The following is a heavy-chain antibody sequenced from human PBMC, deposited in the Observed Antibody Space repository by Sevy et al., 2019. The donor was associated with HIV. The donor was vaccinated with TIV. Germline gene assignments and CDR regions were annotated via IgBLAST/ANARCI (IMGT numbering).Heavy chain of an antibody. V-gene: IGHV3-7*01. CDR1: GFTFSSYW. CDR3: ARDSYYYDTRDAFDI. CDR2: IKQDGSEK. J-gene: IGHJ3*02. D-gene: IGHD3-22*01. Sequence: GGSLRLSCAASGFTFSSYWMSWVRQAPGKGLEWVANIKQDGSEKYYVDSVKGRYTISRDNAKNSLHLQMNSLRAEDTAVYYCARDSYYYDTRDAFDIWGQGTMVTVSS.